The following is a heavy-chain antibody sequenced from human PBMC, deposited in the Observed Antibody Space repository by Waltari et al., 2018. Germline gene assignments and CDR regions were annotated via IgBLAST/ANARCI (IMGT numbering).Heavy chain of an antibody. CDR3: QRGDY. CDR1: GFTLSSFW. J-gene: IGHJ4*02. V-gene: IGHV3-7*04. Sequence: EVQLVESGGGLVQPGGSLRFSCAASGFTLSSFWMSWARQAPGKGLEWVANINQDGSGTYYVDSVKGRFTISRDNAKNSVFLQMNSLRAEDTAVYYCQRGDYWGQGTLVTVSS. CDR2: INQDGSGT.